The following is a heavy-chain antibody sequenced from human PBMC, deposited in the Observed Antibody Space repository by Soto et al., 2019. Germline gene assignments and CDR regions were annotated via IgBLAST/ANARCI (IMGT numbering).Heavy chain of an antibody. J-gene: IGHJ6*02. CDR3: ARHLSPQRSCYSWTEYYYYGMDV. V-gene: IGHV3-33*01. CDR2: IWYDGSNK. Sequence: PGGSLRLSCAASGFTFSSYGMHWVRQAPGKGLEWVAVIWYDGSNKYYADSVKGRFTISRDNSKNTLYLQMNSLRAEDTAVYYCARHLSPQRSCYSWTEYYYYGMDVCRQGTTVTVSS. CDR1: GFTFSSYG. D-gene: IGHD2-15*01.